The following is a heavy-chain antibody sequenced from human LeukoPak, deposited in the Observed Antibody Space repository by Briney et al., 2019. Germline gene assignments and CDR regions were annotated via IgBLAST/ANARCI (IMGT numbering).Heavy chain of an antibody. V-gene: IGHV1-2*06. CDR2: INPNSGGT. CDR1: GYTFTGYY. CDR3: AGGRGYDSSGYYV. D-gene: IGHD3-22*01. Sequence: ASVKVSCKASGYTFTGYYMHWVRQAPGQGLEWMGRINPNSGGTIYAQKFQGRVTMTRDTSISTAYMELSRLRSDDTAVYYCAGGRGYDSSGYYVWGQGTLVTVSS. J-gene: IGHJ4*02.